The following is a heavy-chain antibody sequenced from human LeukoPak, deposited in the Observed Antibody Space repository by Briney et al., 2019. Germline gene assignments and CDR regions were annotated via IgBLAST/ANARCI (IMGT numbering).Heavy chain of an antibody. Sequence: GGSLRLSCVASGFRFSTYWMSWVRQAPGKGLEWVANIKEDGSEKYYVDPVKGRFTMSRDNAKNSVYLQMNRLRVEDTAVYYCARRSYRGVIGVYYYYYMDVWGKGTPVTVSS. J-gene: IGHJ6*03. CDR3: ARRSYRGVIGVYYYYYMDV. CDR2: IKEDGSEK. CDR1: GFRFSTYW. D-gene: IGHD3-16*02. V-gene: IGHV3-7*01.